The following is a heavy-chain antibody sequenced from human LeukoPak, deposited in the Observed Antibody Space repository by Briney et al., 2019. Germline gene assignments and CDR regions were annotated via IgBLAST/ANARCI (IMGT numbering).Heavy chain of an antibody. J-gene: IGHJ4*02. CDR1: GYTFTSYN. Sequence: ASVKVSCKASGYTFTSYNIHWVRQAPGQGLEWMGWMNPNSGNTGYAQKFQGRVTMTRNTSISTAYMELSSLRSEDTAVYYCARARDYELDYWGQGKLVTVSS. D-gene: IGHD4-17*01. V-gene: IGHV1-8*01. CDR3: ARARDYELDY. CDR2: MNPNSGNT.